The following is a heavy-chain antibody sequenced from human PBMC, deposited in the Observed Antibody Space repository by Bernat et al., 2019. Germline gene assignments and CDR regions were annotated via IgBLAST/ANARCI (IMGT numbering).Heavy chain of an antibody. CDR3: GRVHPDLFDS. J-gene: IGHJ4*02. CDR2: ISYDGTTK. V-gene: IGHV3-33*01. CDR1: GFMFNTYG. Sequence: QVQLVESGGGVVQPGTSLRLSCAASGFMFNTYGMLWVRLAPGKGLEWVAVISYDGTTKHYIESVRDRFTISRDDSKNTLYLQMNSLRAEDTAVYYCGRVHPDLFDSWGQGTLVTVSS.